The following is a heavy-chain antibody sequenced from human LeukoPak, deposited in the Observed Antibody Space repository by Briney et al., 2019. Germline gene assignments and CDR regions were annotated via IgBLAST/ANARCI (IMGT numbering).Heavy chain of an antibody. Sequence: SETLSLTCTVSGGSISRGGYYWGWIRQHPGKGLGWIGYIYYSGSTYYNPSLKSRVTISVDTSKNQFSLKLSSVTAADTAVYYCARDGPSYCSGGSCYGYYGMDVWGKGTTVTVSS. CDR2: IYYSGST. D-gene: IGHD2-15*01. V-gene: IGHV4-31*03. CDR3: ARDGPSYCSGGSCYGYYGMDV. J-gene: IGHJ6*04. CDR1: GGSISRGGYY.